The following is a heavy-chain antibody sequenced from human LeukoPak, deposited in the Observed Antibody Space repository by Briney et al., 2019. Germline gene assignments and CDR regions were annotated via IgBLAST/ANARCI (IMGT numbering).Heavy chain of an antibody. CDR1: GGSFSGYY. V-gene: IGHV4-34*01. Sequence: SETLSLTCAVYGGSFSGYYWSWIRQPPGKGLEWIGEINHSGSTNYNPSLKSRVTISVDTSKNQFSLKVTSVSAADTGAYYCARAPEFSSGWLLGCWGQGSLVTVSS. CDR2: INHSGST. CDR3: ARAPEFSSGWLLGC. D-gene: IGHD6-19*01. J-gene: IGHJ4*02.